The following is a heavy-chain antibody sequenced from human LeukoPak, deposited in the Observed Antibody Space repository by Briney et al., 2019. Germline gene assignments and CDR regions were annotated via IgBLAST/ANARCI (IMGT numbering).Heavy chain of an antibody. D-gene: IGHD6-19*01. CDR2: IIPIFGTA. CDR1: GGTFSSYA. CDR3: ARDQGSGWYDLSY. J-gene: IGHJ4*02. V-gene: IGHV1-69*06. Sequence: SVKVSCKASGGTFSSYAISWVRQAPGQGLEWMGGIIPIFGTANYAQKFQGRVTITADKSTSTAYKELSSLRSEDTAVYYCARDQGSGWYDLSYWGQGTLVTVSS.